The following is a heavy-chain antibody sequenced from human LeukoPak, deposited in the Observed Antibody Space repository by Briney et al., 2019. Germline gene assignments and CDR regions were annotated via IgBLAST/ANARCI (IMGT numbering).Heavy chain of an antibody. CDR3: ARDRFVVVPAAIKGSGFDY. V-gene: IGHV3-30-3*01. D-gene: IGHD2-2*02. CDR1: GFTFSSYA. Sequence: GGSLRLSCAASGFTFSSYAMHWVRQAPGKGLEWVAVISYDGSNKYYADAVKGRFTISRDNSKNTLYLQMNSLRAEDTAVYYCARDRFVVVPAAIKGSGFDYWGQGTLVTVSS. CDR2: ISYDGSNK. J-gene: IGHJ4*02.